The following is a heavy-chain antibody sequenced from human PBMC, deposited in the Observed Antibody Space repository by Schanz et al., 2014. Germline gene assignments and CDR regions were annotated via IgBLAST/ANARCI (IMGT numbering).Heavy chain of an antibody. V-gene: IGHV3-30*03. CDR3: ARYGFRKFGVVYGLAV. J-gene: IGHJ6*02. D-gene: IGHD3-3*01. CDR2: ISYHGSER. CDR1: GFSFSDYG. Sequence: QVQLVESGGGVVQPGRSLRLSCAGSGFSFSDYGMHWVRQAPGRGLEWVAVISYHGSERYYADSVKGRFTISRDNSKNTLYLQMNSLRAEDTAVYYCARYGFRKFGVVYGLAVWGQGTTVTVSS.